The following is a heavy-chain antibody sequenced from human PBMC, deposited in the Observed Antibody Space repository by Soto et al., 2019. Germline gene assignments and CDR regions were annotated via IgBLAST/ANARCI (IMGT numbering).Heavy chain of an antibody. CDR1: GDTFSSYI. CDR3: ARRRYCGYDCYHKHYYGMDV. D-gene: IGHD2-21*02. J-gene: IGHJ6*02. CDR2: VIPVLTTT. V-gene: IGHV1-69*08. Sequence: QVQLVQSGAEVKKPGSSVRVSCRSSGDTFSSYIVNWLRLAPGRGLEWMGRVIPVLTTTDYAQNFRGRVTISAGRSTNTVYLDLSSLRSDDTAVYYCARRRYCGYDCYHKHYYGMDVWGQGSRVTVAS.